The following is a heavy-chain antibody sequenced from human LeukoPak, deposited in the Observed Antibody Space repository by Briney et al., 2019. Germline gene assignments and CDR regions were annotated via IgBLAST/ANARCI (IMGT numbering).Heavy chain of an antibody. CDR3: ARQESSNWD. Sequence: SETLSLTCSVSGGSIRRSTYYWGWIRQPPGKGLEWIGSIFYSGSTYYNPSLKSRVTISVDTSNNQFSVKLNSVTAADTAVYYCARQESSNWDWGQGTLVTVSS. J-gene: IGHJ4*02. CDR1: GGSIRRSTYY. D-gene: IGHD4-11*01. CDR2: IFYSGST. V-gene: IGHV4-39*01.